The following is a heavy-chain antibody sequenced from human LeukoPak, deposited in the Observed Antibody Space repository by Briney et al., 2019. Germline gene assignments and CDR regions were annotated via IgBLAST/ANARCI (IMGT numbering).Heavy chain of an antibody. CDR1: GGTFSSYA. J-gene: IGHJ4*02. CDR2: IIPIFGTA. CDR3: ARVRAAAGILVRLGSYYFDY. D-gene: IGHD6-13*01. V-gene: IGHV1-69*06. Sequence: ASVKVSCKASGGTFSSYAISWVRQAPGQGLEWMGGIIPIFGTANYAQKFQGRVTITADKSTSTAYMELSSLRSEDTAVYYCARVRAAAGILVRLGSYYFDYWGQGTLVTVSS.